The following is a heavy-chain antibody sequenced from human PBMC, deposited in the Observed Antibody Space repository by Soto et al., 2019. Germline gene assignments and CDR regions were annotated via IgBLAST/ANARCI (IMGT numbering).Heavy chain of an antibody. CDR1: GGSFSAFY. J-gene: IGHJ4*02. Sequence: QVQLQQWGAGLLKPSETLSLTCAVYGGSFSAFYWSWIRQPPGKGLEWIGEINHSGSTNYNTSLESRVTISVDTSKNQFYLKLSSVTAADTAVYYCARGGGNSGWYYANYWGQGTLVTVSS. CDR3: ARGGGNSGWYYANY. V-gene: IGHV4-34*01. CDR2: INHSGST. D-gene: IGHD6-19*01.